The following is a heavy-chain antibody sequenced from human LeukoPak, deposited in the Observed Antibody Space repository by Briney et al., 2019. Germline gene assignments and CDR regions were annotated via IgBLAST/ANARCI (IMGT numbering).Heavy chain of an antibody. CDR3: AREGYDSSGYYLEAFDI. D-gene: IGHD3-22*01. CDR1: GFSFSRYG. V-gene: IGHV3-30*02. CDR2: IRNDGTNK. J-gene: IGHJ3*02. Sequence: GGSLRLSCAASGFSFSRYGMQWVRQAPGKGLEWVAFIRNDGTNKNYGDSVKGRLTISRDNSKNTLYLQMNSLRREDTAVYYCAREGYDSSGYYLEAFDIWGQGTMVTVSS.